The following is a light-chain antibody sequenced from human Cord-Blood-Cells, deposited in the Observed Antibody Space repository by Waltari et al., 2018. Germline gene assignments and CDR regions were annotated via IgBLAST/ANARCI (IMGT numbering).Light chain of an antibody. J-gene: IGKJ2*01. CDR2: KAS. V-gene: IGKV1-5*03. Sequence: DIQMTESPSTLSASVGDRVTITCRASQSISSWLAWYQQKPGKAPKLLIYKASSLESGVPSRFSGSGSGTEFTLTISSLQPDDFATYYCQHSRTFGQRTKLEIK. CDR3: QHSRT. CDR1: QSISSW.